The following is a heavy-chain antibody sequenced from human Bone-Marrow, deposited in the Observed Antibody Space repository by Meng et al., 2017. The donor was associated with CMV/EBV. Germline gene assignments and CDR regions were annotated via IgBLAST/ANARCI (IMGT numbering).Heavy chain of an antibody. CDR1: GYTFINYH. V-gene: IGHV1-18*01. D-gene: IGHD3-10*01. J-gene: IGHJ4*02. CDR3: ARGGEENPLDF. CDR2: IRRNNHDT. Sequence: ASVKVSCKASGYTFINYHITWVRLAPRHGLEWMGWIRRNNHDTAYPQKFKGRVTVSIDTSTSTAYMELTSLTSDYAAVYFCARGGEENPLDFWGQGTLVTVSS.